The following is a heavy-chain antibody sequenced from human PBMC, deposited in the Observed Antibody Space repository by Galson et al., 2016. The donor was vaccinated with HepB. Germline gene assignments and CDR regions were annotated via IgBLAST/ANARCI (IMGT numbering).Heavy chain of an antibody. Sequence: SETLSLTCAVYGGHLSGFYWSWIRQSPGKGLEWLGESFHSGRTKYNPSLRSRVTISVDMSNKKFSLNLTSVTAADAAVYYCARVGWTYNAGVRRYYGMDIWGQGTTVTVSS. CDR1: GGHLSGFY. CDR2: SFHSGRT. J-gene: IGHJ6*02. V-gene: IGHV4-34*12. D-gene: IGHD5-12*01. CDR3: ARVGWTYNAGVRRYYGMDI.